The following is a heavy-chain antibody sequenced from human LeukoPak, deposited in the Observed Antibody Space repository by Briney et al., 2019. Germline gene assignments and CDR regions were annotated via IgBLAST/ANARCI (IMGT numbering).Heavy chain of an antibody. D-gene: IGHD5-12*01. CDR1: GFTFSSYW. CDR3: ARGVATGGFDY. V-gene: IGHV3-74*01. CDR2: INTDGSST. Sequence: GGSLRLSCAASGFTFSSYWMHWVRQAPGKGLVWVSRINTDGSSTSYADSVKGRFTISRDNAKNTLYLQMNSLRAEDTAVYYCARGVATGGFDYWGQGTLVTVSS. J-gene: IGHJ4*02.